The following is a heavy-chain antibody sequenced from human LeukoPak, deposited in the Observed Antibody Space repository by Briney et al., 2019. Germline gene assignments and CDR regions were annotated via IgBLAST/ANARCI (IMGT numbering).Heavy chain of an antibody. D-gene: IGHD6-13*01. CDR3: AREVSSWHYYYYMDV. V-gene: IGHV1-69*06. CDR2: IIPIFGTA. Sequence: SVKVSCKASGGTFSSYAISWVRQAPGQGLEWMGGIIPIFGTANYAQKFQGRVTITADKSTSTAYMELSSLRSEDTAVYYCAREVSSWHYYYYMDVWGKGTTVTISS. CDR1: GGTFSSYA. J-gene: IGHJ6*03.